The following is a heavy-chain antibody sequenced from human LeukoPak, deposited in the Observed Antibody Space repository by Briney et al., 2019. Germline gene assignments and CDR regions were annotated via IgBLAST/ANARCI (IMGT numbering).Heavy chain of an antibody. CDR3: ARESSQGPDYFDY. V-gene: IGHV3-48*03. D-gene: IGHD3-10*01. Sequence: GGSLRLSCAASGFAFSSYEMNWVRQAPGKGLEWVSYISSSGSTIYYADSVKGGCTISRDNAKNSLYLQMNSLRAEDTAVYYCARESSQGPDYFDYWGQGTLVTVSS. CDR2: ISSSGSTI. CDR1: GFAFSSYE. J-gene: IGHJ4*02.